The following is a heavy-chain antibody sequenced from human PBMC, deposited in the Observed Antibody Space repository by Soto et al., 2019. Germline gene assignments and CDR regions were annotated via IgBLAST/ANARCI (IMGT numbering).Heavy chain of an antibody. Sequence: PSETLSLTCTASGGSISSSYWSGIRRPPGKRLEWSGSIYYSGSTNYSPAFKSRVTISGDTCRHQFCRKLSSVTGADTAVYYCARDVTLWGSYRPDAFDIWAQGTMVTVSS. J-gene: IGHJ3*02. CDR1: GGSISSSY. V-gene: IGHV4-59*01. D-gene: IGHD3-16*02. CDR3: ARDVTLWGSYRPDAFDI. CDR2: IYYSGST.